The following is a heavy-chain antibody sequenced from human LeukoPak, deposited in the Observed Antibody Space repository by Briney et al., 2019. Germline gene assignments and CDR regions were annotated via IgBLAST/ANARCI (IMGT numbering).Heavy chain of an antibody. CDR1: GFTFRNYW. D-gene: IGHD2-15*01. Sequence: QAGGSLRLSCAASGFTFRNYWMGWVRQAPGKGLEWVANTKPDGTAECSADSVRGRFTTSRDNANNFLYLQMNSLRGEDTAVYYGARDGGLHTNLDYWGQGPLVTVSS. CDR3: ARDGGLHTNLDY. V-gene: IGHV3-7*01. CDR2: TKPDGTAE. J-gene: IGHJ4*02.